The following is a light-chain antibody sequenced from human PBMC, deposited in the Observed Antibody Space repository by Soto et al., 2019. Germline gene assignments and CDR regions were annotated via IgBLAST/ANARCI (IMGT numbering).Light chain of an antibody. J-gene: IGLJ2*01. V-gene: IGLV1-47*01. Sequence: QSVLTQPPSASGTPGQRVTISCSGSSSNIGSKYVDWYQQLPGTAPKLLRYRNNQRPSGVPDRFSGSKSGTSASLAISGLRSEDEADYYCAAWDAGVSGPAFGGGTKLTVL. CDR1: SSNIGSKY. CDR3: AAWDAGVSGPA. CDR2: RNN.